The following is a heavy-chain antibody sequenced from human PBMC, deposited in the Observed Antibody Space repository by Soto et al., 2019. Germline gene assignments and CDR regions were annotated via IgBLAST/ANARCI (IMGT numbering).Heavy chain of an antibody. V-gene: IGHV4-59*08. CDR2: IYYSGST. Sequence: SETLSLTCTVSGGSISSYYWSWIRQPPGKGLEWIGYIYYSGSTNYNLSLKSRVTISVDTSKNQFSLKLSSVTAADTAVYYCARHGPIVVVPAAMRGPGAFDIWGQGTMVTVSS. CDR3: ARHGPIVVVPAAMRGPGAFDI. J-gene: IGHJ3*02. CDR1: GGSISSYY. D-gene: IGHD2-2*01.